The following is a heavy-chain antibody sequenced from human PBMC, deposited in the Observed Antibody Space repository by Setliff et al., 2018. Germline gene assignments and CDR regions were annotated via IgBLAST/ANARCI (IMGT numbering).Heavy chain of an antibody. V-gene: IGHV1-2*06. Sequence: GASVKVSCKASGYTFTAYYIYWVRQAPGHGLELMGRIHPNTGSTDYLQDFQGRVTITRDTSTSTVYMELSSLRSEDTAVYYCARSTSWFSTNYWGQGTPVTVSS. D-gene: IGHD2-2*01. CDR3: ARSTSWFSTNY. CDR2: IHPNTGST. J-gene: IGHJ4*02. CDR1: GYTFTAYY.